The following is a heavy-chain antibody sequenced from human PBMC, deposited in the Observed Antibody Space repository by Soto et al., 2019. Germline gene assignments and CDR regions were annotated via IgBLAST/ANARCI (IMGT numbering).Heavy chain of an antibody. CDR1: GYTFTSYD. CDR3: ARGRQQLVPGRFDP. J-gene: IGHJ5*02. V-gene: IGHV1-8*01. Sequence: ASVKVSCKASGYTFTSYDINWVRQATGQGLEWMGWMNPNSGNTGYAQKFQGRVTMTRNTSISTAYMEPSSLRSEDTAVYYCARGRQQLVPGRFDPWGQGTLVTVSS. CDR2: MNPNSGNT. D-gene: IGHD6-13*01.